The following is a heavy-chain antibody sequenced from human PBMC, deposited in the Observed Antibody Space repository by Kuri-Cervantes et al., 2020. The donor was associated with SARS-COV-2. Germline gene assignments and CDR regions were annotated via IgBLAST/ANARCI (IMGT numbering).Heavy chain of an antibody. D-gene: IGHD5-24*01. CDR1: GFSLSNARMG. V-gene: IGHV2-70*01. J-gene: IGHJ6*02. CDR3: ARIRVEMATIGDYYYYGMDV. Sequence: SGPTLVKPTETLTLTCTVSGFSLSNARMGVSWIRQPPGKALEWLALIDWDDDKYYSTSLKTRLTISKDTSKNQVVLTMTNMDPVDTATYYCARIRVEMATIGDYYYYGMDVWGQGTTVTVSS. CDR2: IDWDDDK.